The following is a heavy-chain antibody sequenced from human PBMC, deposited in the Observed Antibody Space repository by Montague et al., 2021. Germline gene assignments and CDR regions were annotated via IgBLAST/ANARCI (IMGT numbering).Heavy chain of an antibody. J-gene: IGHJ3*02. CDR3: ARVRGNTIFGVVIISACDI. Sequence: NTNYNPSLKSRVTISVDTSKNQFSLKLSSVTAADTAVYYCARVRGNTIFGVVIISACDIGGQGTMVTVSS. CDR2: NT. V-gene: IGHV4-59*01. D-gene: IGHD3-3*01.